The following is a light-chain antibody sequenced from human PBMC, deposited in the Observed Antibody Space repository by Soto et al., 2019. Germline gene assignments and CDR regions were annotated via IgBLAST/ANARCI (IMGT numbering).Light chain of an antibody. Sequence: DIQMTQSPSTLSASVGDRVTITCRASQSINNRLAWYQQKPGKAPKLLIYKASNLDIGLPSRFSGSGSGTECTLTISSLQPDDFATYCCQQYDTYWTFGQGTKVEI. V-gene: IGKV1-5*03. CDR3: QQYDTYWT. CDR1: QSINNR. CDR2: KAS. J-gene: IGKJ1*01.